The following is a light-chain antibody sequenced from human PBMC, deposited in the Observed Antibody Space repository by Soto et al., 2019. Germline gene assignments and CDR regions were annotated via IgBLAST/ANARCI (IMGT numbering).Light chain of an antibody. Sequence: DIQMTQSPSTLSASVGDRVTITCRASQSISNWLAWYQQKPGKAPKLLIYKASNLESGVPSRFSGSGSGTEFTLTISGVQPDEFATYYCQQYNSYWTFGQGTKVEF. CDR1: QSISNW. V-gene: IGKV1-5*03. CDR3: QQYNSYWT. CDR2: KAS. J-gene: IGKJ1*01.